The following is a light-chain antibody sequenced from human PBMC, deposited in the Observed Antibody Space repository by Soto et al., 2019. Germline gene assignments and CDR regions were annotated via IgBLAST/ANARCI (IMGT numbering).Light chain of an antibody. J-gene: IGKJ2*01. Sequence: DIQMTQSPSTLSASVGDRVTITCRASQSIDSWLAWYQQKPGKAPKLLIYGASSLESGVPSRFSGSGSGTEFTLTISSLQPDDFAAYYCQQYKTYMYTFAQGTKLEIK. CDR2: GAS. V-gene: IGKV1-5*03. CDR1: QSIDSW. CDR3: QQYKTYMYT.